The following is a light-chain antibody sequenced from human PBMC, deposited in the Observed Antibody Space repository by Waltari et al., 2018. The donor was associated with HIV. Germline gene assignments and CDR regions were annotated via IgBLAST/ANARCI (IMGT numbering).Light chain of an antibody. J-gene: IGKJ1*01. V-gene: IGKV3-11*01. CDR1: ESVGRH. CDR3: QQRSNWPPLWT. CDR2: EAS. Sequence: ENVLTQSPATLSLSPGERVTLSCRASESVGRHFAWYQQKPGQAPRLLIYEASNRATDIPARFSGSGSGTDFTLTISSLEPDDFAVYYCQQRSNWPPLWTFGQGTKVEIK.